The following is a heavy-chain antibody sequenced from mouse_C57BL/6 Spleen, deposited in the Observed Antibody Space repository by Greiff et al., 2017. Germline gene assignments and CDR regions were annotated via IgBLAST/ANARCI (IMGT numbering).Heavy chain of an antibody. CDR1: GYTFTDYY. CDR3: ARWTTVVYFDY. J-gene: IGHJ2*01. D-gene: IGHD1-1*01. CDR2: INPNNGGT. Sequence: VQLQQSGPELVKPGASVKISCKASGYTFTDYYMNWVKQSHGKSLEWIGDINPNNGGTSYNQKFKGKATLTVDKSSSTAYMELRSLTSEDSAVYYCARWTTVVYFDYWGQGTTLTVSS. V-gene: IGHV1-26*01.